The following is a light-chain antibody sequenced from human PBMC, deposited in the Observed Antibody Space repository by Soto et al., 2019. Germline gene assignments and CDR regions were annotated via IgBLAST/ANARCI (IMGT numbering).Light chain of an antibody. CDR3: QQYDNLPRT. CDR1: QDISNY. J-gene: IGKJ1*01. CDR2: DAS. Sequence: DIQMTQSPSCLSASVGDRVTITCQASQDISNYLNWYQHKPGKAPKLLIYDASNLETGVPSRFSGSGSGTDFTFTICSLQPEDIATYFCQQYDNLPRTFGLGTKVEIK. V-gene: IGKV1-33*01.